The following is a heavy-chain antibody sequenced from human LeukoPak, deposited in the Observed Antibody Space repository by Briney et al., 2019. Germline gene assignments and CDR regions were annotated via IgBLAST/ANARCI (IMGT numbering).Heavy chain of an antibody. CDR2: ISGGGGNT. CDR1: KFAFSSYA. J-gene: IGHJ3*02. Sequence: GGSLRHSCAASKFAFSSYAMSWVRQAPGKGLEWVSAISGGGGNTYYADSVKGRFTISRDNSKNTLYLQMNSLRAEDTAVYYCGKNRYSGSLSPFDIWGQGTMVTVSS. CDR3: GKNRYSGSLSPFDI. D-gene: IGHD1-26*01. V-gene: IGHV3-23*01.